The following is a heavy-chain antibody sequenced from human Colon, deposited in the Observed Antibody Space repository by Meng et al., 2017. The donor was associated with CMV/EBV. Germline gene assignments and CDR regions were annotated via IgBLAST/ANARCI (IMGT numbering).Heavy chain of an antibody. CDR1: AGSISSGSSY. CDR3: ARDVVTIFGVDFDP. D-gene: IGHD3-3*01. J-gene: IGHJ5*02. V-gene: IGHV4-39*07. Sequence: SAGSISSGSSYWGWIRQPPGEGLEWIGSIYYSGSTYYNPSLKSRVTISVDTSKNQFSLKLSSVTAADTAVYYCARDVVTIFGVDFDPWGQGTLVTVSS. CDR2: IYYSGST.